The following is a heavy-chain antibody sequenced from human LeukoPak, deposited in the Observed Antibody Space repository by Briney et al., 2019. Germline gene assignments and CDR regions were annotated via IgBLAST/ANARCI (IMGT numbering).Heavy chain of an antibody. V-gene: IGHV3-30*04. D-gene: IGHD3-10*01. CDR3: AKDHYHYGSGIYFMHYFDY. J-gene: IGHJ4*02. Sequence: GGSLRLSCSASEFTLSTYAMHGVRQAPGKGLEWVAVISYDGSNKCYADSVKGRFTISRENSKNTLHLQMNSLRAEDTAVYYCAKDHYHYGSGIYFMHYFDYWGQGTLVTVSS. CDR2: ISYDGSNK. CDR1: EFTLSTYA.